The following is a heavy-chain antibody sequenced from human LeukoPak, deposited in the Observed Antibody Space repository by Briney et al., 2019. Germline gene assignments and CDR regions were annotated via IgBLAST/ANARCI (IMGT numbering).Heavy chain of an antibody. V-gene: IGHV1-18*01. D-gene: IGHD5-24*01. CDR1: GYTFTSYG. CDR2: ISAYNGNT. Sequence: ASVKVSCKASGYTFTSYGISWVRQAPGPGLEWMGWISAYNGNTNYAQKLQGRVTMTTDTSTSTAYMELRSLGSDDTAVYYCARDGGEMATTDAFDIWGQGTMVTVSS. J-gene: IGHJ3*02. CDR3: ARDGGEMATTDAFDI.